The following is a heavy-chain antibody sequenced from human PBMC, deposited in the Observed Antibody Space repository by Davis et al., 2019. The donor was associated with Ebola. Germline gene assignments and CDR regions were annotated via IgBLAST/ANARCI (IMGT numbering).Heavy chain of an antibody. V-gene: IGHV3-7*03. Sequence: GESLKISCAASGFTFDDYAMHWVRQTPGKGLEWVANIKQDGSEKYYVDSVKGRFTISRDNAKNSLYLQMNSLRAEDTAVYYCAPEFPTVTLFDPWGQGTLVTVSS. CDR2: IKQDGSEK. D-gene: IGHD4-11*01. CDR1: GFTFDDYA. J-gene: IGHJ5*02. CDR3: APEFPTVTLFDP.